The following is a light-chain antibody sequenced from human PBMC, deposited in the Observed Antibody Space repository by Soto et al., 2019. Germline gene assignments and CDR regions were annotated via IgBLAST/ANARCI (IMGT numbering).Light chain of an antibody. CDR1: QSVSSSY. CDR2: GAS. Sequence: EIVLTQSPGTLSLSPGERATLSCRASQSVSSSYLAWHQQKPGQAPRLLIYGASSRATGIPDRFSGSGSGTDFTLTISRLEPEHFAVYYCQQYGSSPPYTFGQGTKLEIK. J-gene: IGKJ2*01. V-gene: IGKV3-20*01. CDR3: QQYGSSPPYT.